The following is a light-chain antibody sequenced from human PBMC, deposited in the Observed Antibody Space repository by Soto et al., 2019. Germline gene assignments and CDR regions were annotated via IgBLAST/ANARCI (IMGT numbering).Light chain of an antibody. CDR2: SNT. CDR1: SSNLGPGFD. Sequence: QSVLTQPPSVSGAPGQTVTISCTGGSSNLGPGFDVHWYQQVPGKAPKLVLYSNTLRPSGVPERFSASKSGTLATLDITGLQTGDEADYYCGTWDSSLTIGVIFGGGTKLTVL. CDR3: GTWDSSLTIGVI. J-gene: IGLJ2*01. V-gene: IGLV1-40*01.